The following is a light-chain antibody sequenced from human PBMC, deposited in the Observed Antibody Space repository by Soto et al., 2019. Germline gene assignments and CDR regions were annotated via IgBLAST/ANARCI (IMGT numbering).Light chain of an antibody. Sequence: DIQMTQSPSTLSASVGARVPITCRASQSISNKLAWYQQKAGKAPKVLIYDASTLESGVPSRFSGSGSGTEFTLTISSLQPDDFATYYCQQYMSYSFGQGTKVDIK. CDR2: DAS. CDR3: QQYMSYS. J-gene: IGKJ1*01. CDR1: QSISNK. V-gene: IGKV1-5*01.